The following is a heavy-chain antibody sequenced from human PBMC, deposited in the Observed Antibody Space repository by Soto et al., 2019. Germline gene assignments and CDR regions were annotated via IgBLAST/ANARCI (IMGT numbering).Heavy chain of an antibody. J-gene: IGHJ4*02. CDR2: MNPNSGNT. D-gene: IGHD3-16*02. CDR1: GYTFTSYD. Sequence: ASVKVSCKASGYTFTSYDINWVRQATGQGLEWMGWMNPNSGNTGYAQKSQGRVTMTRNTSISTAYMELSSLRSEDTAVYYCARGRRGIYDYVWGSYRYLFSYWGQGTLVTVSS. V-gene: IGHV1-8*01. CDR3: ARGRRGIYDYVWGSYRYLFSY.